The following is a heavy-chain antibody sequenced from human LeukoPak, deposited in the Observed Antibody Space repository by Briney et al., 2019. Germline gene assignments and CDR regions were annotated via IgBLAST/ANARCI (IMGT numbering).Heavy chain of an antibody. CDR1: GFTFSSYW. CDR2: INDDGSET. D-gene: IGHD6-19*01. CDR3: AGGSGWESDY. J-gene: IGHJ4*02. V-gene: IGHV3-7*03. Sequence: GGSLRLSCAASGFTFSSYWMNWVRQAPGEGLGWVANINDDGSETNYIDSVKGRFTISRDNAKNSLHLQMDSLRAEDTAVYYCAGGSGWESDYWGQGTLVTVSS.